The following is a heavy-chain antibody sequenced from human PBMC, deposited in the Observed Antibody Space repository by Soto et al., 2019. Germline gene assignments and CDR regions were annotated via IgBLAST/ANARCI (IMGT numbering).Heavy chain of an antibody. V-gene: IGHV3-30*18. J-gene: IGHJ4*02. CDR2: ISYDGSNK. CDR1: GFTFSSYG. Sequence: SLRLSCAASGFTFSSYGMHWVRQAPGKGLEWVAVISYDGSNKYYADSVKGRFTISRDNSKNTLYLQMNSLRAEDTAVYYCAKGYSGYSSGWSFDYWGQRTLVTVSS. D-gene: IGHD6-19*01. CDR3: AKGYSGYSSGWSFDY.